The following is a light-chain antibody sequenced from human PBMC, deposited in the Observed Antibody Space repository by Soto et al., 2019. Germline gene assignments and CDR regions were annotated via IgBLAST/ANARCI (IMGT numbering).Light chain of an antibody. CDR1: SSNIGAGYD. J-gene: IGLJ1*01. CDR2: GNS. V-gene: IGLV1-40*01. CDR3: QSYDRSLSGSF. Sequence: SGLTQPPSVSWAPGQRVTISCTGSSSNIGAGYDVHWYQQLPGTAPKLLIYGNSNRPSGVPDRFSGSKSGTSASLAITGLQAEDEADYYCQSYDRSLSGSFFGTGTKSPS.